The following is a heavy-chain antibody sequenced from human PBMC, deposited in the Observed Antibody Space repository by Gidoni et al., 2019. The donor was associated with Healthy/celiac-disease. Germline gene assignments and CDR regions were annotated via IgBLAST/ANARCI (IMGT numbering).Heavy chain of an antibody. J-gene: IGHJ5*02. V-gene: IGHV4-59*01. CDR2: LYYSGST. CDR3: ARGHFGESYRWFDP. CDR1: GGSISSYY. Sequence: QVQLQESGPGLVKPSETLSLTCTVSGGSISSYYWSWIRQPPGKGLEWIGYLYYSGSTNYNPSLKSRVTISVDTSKNQFSLKLSSVTAADTAVYYCARGHFGESYRWFDPWGQGTLVTVSS. D-gene: IGHD3-10*01.